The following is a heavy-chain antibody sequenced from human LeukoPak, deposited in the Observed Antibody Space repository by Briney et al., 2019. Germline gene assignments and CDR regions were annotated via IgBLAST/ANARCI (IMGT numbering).Heavy chain of an antibody. V-gene: IGHV3-30*03. CDR1: GFTFSTYG. J-gene: IGHJ6*02. CDR2: ISSEGSNK. CDR3: ARDPIAEAGNNYYRMDV. Sequence: GGSLRLSCAASGFTFSTYGMYWVRQAPGKGLEWVAVISSEGSNKYYADSVKGRFTISRDNSKDTLYLQMNNLRAEDTAAYYCARDPIAEAGNNYYRMDVWGQGTTVTVSS. D-gene: IGHD6-19*01.